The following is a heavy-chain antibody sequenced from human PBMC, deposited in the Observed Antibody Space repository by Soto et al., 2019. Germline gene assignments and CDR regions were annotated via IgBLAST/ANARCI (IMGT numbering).Heavy chain of an antibody. CDR2: IIPIFGTA. Sequence: GASVKVSCKASGGTFSSYAISWVRQAPGQGLEWMEGIIPIFGTANYAQKFQGRVTITADESTSTAYMELSSLRSEDTAVYYCARCISSDSGSYFHYYYSIDVWGQGTTVTVSS. CDR3: ARCISSDSGSYFHYYYSIDV. V-gene: IGHV1-69*13. J-gene: IGHJ6*02. D-gene: IGHD3-10*01. CDR1: GGTFSSYA.